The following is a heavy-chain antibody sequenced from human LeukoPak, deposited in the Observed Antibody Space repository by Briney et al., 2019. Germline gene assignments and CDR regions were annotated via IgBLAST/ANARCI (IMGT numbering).Heavy chain of an antibody. V-gene: IGHV3-23*01. D-gene: IGHD1-1*01. CDR2: ISGRDEST. J-gene: IGHJ4*02. CDR1: GLTFSNHA. CDR3: AKVAGTTNY. Sequence: VGTLRLSCAVSGLTFSNHALSWVRQAPGKGLEWGSAISGRDESTYYADSVKGQYTVSRDNSKSTLALQMSSLRAEDTALYHCAKVAGTTNYWGQGTLVTVSS.